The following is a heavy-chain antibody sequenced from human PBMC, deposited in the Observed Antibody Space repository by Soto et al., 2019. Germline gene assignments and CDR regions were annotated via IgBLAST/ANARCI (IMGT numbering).Heavy chain of an antibody. CDR2: ISYDGSNK. CDR1: GFTFSSYG. V-gene: IGHV3-30*18. D-gene: IGHD6-13*01. J-gene: IGHJ6*02. CDR3: AKDRRIVAAAGFYGMDV. Sequence: VQLLESGGGLVQPGGSLRLSCAASGFTFSSYGMHWVRQAPGKGLEWVAVISYDGSNKYYADSVKGRFTISRDNSKNTLYLQMNSLRAEDTAVYYCAKDRRIVAAAGFYGMDVWGQGTTVTVSS.